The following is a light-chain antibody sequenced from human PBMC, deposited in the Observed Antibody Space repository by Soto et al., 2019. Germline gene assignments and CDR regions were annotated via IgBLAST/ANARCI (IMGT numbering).Light chain of an antibody. J-gene: IGLJ3*02. V-gene: IGLV3-1*01. CDR3: QVWDRSTRV. CDR2: KDS. CDR1: KLGNKY. Sequence: SYELTQPPSVSVSPGQTASITCSGDKLGNKYACWYQQKPGQSPVLVIYKDSKRPSGIPERFSGSNSGNTATLTISGTQAMDEADYYCQVWDRSTRVFDGGTKLTVL.